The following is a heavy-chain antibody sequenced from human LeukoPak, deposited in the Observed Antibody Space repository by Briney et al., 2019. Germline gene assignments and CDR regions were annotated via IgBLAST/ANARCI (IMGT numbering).Heavy chain of an antibody. V-gene: IGHV1-69*13. CDR1: GGTFSSYA. CDR2: IIPIFGTA. Sequence: SVKVSCKASGGTFSSYAISWVRQAPGQGLEWMGGIIPIFGTANYAQKFQGRVTITADESTSTAYMELSSLRSEDTAVYYCARGTTSGSYYYWYFDLWGRGTLVTVPS. CDR3: ARGTTSGSYYYWYFDL. J-gene: IGHJ2*01. D-gene: IGHD1-26*01.